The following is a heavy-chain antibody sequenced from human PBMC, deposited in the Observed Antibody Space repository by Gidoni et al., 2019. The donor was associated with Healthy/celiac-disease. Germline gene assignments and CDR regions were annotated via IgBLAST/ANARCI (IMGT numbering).Heavy chain of an antibody. CDR2: IYYSGST. CDR1: GGSISSSSYS. D-gene: IGHD3-10*01. J-gene: IGHJ4*02. CDR3: ARSYYGSGSYRY. Sequence: QLQLQESGPGLVKPSETLSLTCTVSGGSISSSSYSWGWIRQPPGKGLEWIGSIYYSGSTYYNPSLKSRVTISVDTSKNQFSLKLSSVTAADTAVYYCARSYYGSGSYRYWGQGTLVTVSS. V-gene: IGHV4-39*01.